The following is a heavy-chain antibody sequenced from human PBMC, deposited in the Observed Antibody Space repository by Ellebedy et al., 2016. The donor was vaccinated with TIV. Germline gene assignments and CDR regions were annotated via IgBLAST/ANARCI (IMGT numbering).Heavy chain of an antibody. D-gene: IGHD4-17*01. Sequence: SETLSLTXTVSGSSITSYYWSWIRQPPGKGLEWIGYIYFTGTTNYNPSLKNRVTISLDMSKKQISLNLTSVTAADTALYYCARGIYGDYGPDYWGQGTLVTVSS. V-gene: IGHV4-59*01. CDR1: GSSITSYY. CDR2: IYFTGTT. J-gene: IGHJ4*02. CDR3: ARGIYGDYGPDY.